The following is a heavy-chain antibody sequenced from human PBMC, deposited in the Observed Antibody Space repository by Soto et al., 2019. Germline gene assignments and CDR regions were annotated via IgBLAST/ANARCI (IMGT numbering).Heavy chain of an antibody. V-gene: IGHV3-23*01. CDR1: GFTFSSYA. CDR2: ITGSGGGT. CDR3: AKDPAASAAGILNWFDP. J-gene: IGHJ5*02. Sequence: GGILRLSCVASGFTFSSYAMSWVRQAPGKGLEWVSAITGSGGGTYYADSVKGRFTISRDNSRNTLYLQMNSLRAEDTAVYYCAKDPAASAAGILNWFDPWGQGTLVNVSS. D-gene: IGHD6-13*01.